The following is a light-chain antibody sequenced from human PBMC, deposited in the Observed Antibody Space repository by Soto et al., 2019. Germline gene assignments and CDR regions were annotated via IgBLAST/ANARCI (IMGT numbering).Light chain of an antibody. V-gene: IGLV2-14*01. CDR2: EVS. J-gene: IGLJ3*02. CDR3: RSYTSSSTRV. CDR1: SSDVGGYNY. Sequence: SALTQPASVSGSPGQSITISCTGTSSDVGGYNYVSWYQQHPGKAPKLMIFEVSNRPSGVSIRFSGSKSGNTASLTISGLQAEDEAHYYCRSYTSSSTRVFGGGTKLTVL.